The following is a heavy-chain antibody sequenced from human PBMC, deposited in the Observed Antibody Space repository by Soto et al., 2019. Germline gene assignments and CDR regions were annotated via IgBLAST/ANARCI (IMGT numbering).Heavy chain of an antibody. J-gene: IGHJ4*02. CDR3: EREFIAAAGFDY. D-gene: IGHD6-13*01. V-gene: IGHV4-31*03. Sequence: QVQLQESGPGLVKPSQTLSLTCTVSGGSISSGGYYWSSIRQHPGKGLEWIGYIYYSGSTYYKPSRQIRGTISVDTSNNQCSLKLSSVTAADTAVYYCEREFIAAAGFDYWGQGTLVTVSS. CDR2: IYYSGST. CDR1: GGSISSGGYY.